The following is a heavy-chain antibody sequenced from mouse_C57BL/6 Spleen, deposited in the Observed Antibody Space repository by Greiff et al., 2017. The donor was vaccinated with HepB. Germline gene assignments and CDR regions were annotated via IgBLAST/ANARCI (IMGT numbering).Heavy chain of an antibody. Sequence: QVQLQQPGAELVRPGSSVKLSCKASGYTFTSYWMHWVKQRPIQGLEWIGNIDPSDSETHYNQKFKDKATLTVDKSSSTAYMQLSSLTSEDSAVDYCARGGSYSNYYFDYWGQGTTLTVSS. J-gene: IGHJ2*01. V-gene: IGHV1-52*01. D-gene: IGHD2-5*01. CDR1: GYTFTSYW. CDR2: IDPSDSET. CDR3: ARGGSYSNYYFDY.